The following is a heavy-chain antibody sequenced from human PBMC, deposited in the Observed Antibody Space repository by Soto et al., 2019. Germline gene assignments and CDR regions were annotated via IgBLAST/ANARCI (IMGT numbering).Heavy chain of an antibody. V-gene: IGHV3-23*01. CDR1: GFTFSSYA. D-gene: IGHD6-6*01. J-gene: IGHJ6*02. CDR2: ISGSGGST. CDR3: ARGWGSSTPYYYYYGMDV. Sequence: SLRLSCAASGFTFSSYAMSWVRQAPGKGLEWVSAISGSGGSTYYADSVKGRFTISRDNSKNTLYLQMNSLRAEDTAVYYCARGWGSSTPYYYYYGMDVWGQGTTVTVSS.